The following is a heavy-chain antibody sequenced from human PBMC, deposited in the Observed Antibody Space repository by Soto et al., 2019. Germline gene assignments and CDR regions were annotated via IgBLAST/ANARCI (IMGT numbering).Heavy chain of an antibody. CDR1: GFTFSNAW. Sequence: GGSLRLSCVASGFTFSNAWMRWVRQAPGKGLEWVGRIKSKTDGGTTDYAAPVKGRFTISRDDSKNTLNLQMNSLKTEDTAVYYCTAGYSGYDAIFDYWGQGTLVTVSS. D-gene: IGHD5-12*01. V-gene: IGHV3-15*01. J-gene: IGHJ4*02. CDR2: IKSKTDGGTT. CDR3: TAGYSGYDAIFDY.